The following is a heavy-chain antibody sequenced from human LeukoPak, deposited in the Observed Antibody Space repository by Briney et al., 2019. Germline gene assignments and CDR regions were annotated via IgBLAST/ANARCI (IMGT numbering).Heavy chain of an antibody. V-gene: IGHV4-34*01. J-gene: IGHJ4*02. D-gene: IGHD3-22*01. CDR1: GGSFSGYY. Sequence: PSETLSLTXAVYGGSFSGYYWSWICQPPGKGLEWIGEINHSGSTNYNPSLKSRVTISVDTSKNQFSLKLSSVTAADTAVYYCARARLIPYYFDYWGQGTLVTVSS. CDR2: INHSGST. CDR3: ARARLIPYYFDY.